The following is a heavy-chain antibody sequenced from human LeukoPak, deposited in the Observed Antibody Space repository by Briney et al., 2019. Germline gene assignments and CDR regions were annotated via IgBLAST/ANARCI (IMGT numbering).Heavy chain of an antibody. CDR2: INHSGST. CDR1: GGSFSSYY. D-gene: IGHD3-10*01. V-gene: IGHV4-34*01. CDR3: ATYGSGSYNYYYMDV. Sequence: SETLSLTCAVYGGSFSSYYWSWIRQPPGKGLEWIGEINHSGSTNYNPSLKSRVTISVDTSKNQFSLKLSSVTAADTAVYYCATYGSGSYNYYYMDVWGKGTTVTISS. J-gene: IGHJ6*03.